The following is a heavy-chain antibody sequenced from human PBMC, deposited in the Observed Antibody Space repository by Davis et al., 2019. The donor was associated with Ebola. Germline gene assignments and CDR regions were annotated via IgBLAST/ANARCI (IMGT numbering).Heavy chain of an antibody. CDR3: AKVQYSNYVTFDY. D-gene: IGHD4-11*01. CDR2: SGSGGNR. J-gene: IGHJ5*01. CDR1: GFTLSAFG. V-gene: IGHV3-23*01. Sequence: PGGSLRLSCGASGFTLSAFGMSWVRQAPGRGLEWVSASGSGGNRYYAESVKGRFSISRDNSKNTVYLQMNSLRAEDTAVYYCAKVQYSNYVTFDYWGQGTLVTVSS.